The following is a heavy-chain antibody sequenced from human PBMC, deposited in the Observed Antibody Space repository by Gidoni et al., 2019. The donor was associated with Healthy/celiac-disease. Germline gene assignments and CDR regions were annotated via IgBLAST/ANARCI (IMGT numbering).Heavy chain of an antibody. Sequence: QLQLQESGPGLVKPSETLSLTCTVSGGSISSCSYYWGWIRQPPGKGLEWIGSIYYSGSTYYNPSLKSRVTISVDTSKNQFSLKLSSVTAADTAVYYCARLLVALYYMDVWGKGTTTTVSS. CDR3: ARLLVALYYMDV. J-gene: IGHJ6*03. CDR2: IYYSGST. CDR1: GGSISSCSYY. D-gene: IGHD2-15*01. V-gene: IGHV4-39*01.